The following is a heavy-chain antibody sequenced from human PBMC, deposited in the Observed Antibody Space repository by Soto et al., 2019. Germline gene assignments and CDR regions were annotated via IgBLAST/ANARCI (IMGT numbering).Heavy chain of an antibody. CDR1: GASITSYY. J-gene: IGHJ2*01. Sequence: PSETLSLTCTVSGASITSYYWSWIRQPPGKGLEWIGYIYYSGTTDYNPSLKSRVSISVDTSRTQFSLRLTSVTAADTAIYYYARYLVTGYFDLWGRGTLVTVSS. CDR3: ARYLVTGYFDL. CDR2: IYYSGTT. V-gene: IGHV4-59*12. D-gene: IGHD2-8*02.